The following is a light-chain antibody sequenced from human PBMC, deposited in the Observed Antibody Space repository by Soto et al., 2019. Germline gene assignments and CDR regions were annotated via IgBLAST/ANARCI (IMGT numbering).Light chain of an antibody. Sequence: QSVLTQPRSVSGSPGQSVAISCTGSSSDVGGYNYVSWYQQHPGKAPKVMIYDVSKRPSGVPDRFSGSKSGDTASLTITGLQAEDEADYYCCSYAGGPYVFVTGTKVTVL. V-gene: IGLV2-11*01. CDR2: DVS. CDR3: CSYAGGPYV. J-gene: IGLJ1*01. CDR1: SSDVGGYNY.